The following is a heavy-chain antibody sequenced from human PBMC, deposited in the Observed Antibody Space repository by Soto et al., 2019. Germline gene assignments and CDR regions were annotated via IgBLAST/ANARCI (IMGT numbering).Heavy chain of an antibody. V-gene: IGHV3-53*04. CDR3: VRKTDTMPSGGDV. CDR1: GFAVRHNY. D-gene: IGHD3-10*01. Sequence: EVQLVESGGGLVQPGGSLRLSCTASGFAVRHNYMTWVRQAPGKGLEWVSLIYSGGDTAYADSVKGRFTISRHTSQNTLYLQMNSLRAEDTAVYYCVRKTDTMPSGGDVWGKGTAVTVSS. CDR2: IYSGGDT. J-gene: IGHJ6*04.